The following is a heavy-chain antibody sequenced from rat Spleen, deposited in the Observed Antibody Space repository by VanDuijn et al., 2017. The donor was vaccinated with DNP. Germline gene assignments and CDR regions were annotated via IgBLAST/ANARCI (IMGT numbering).Heavy chain of an antibody. V-gene: IGHV5-25*01. CDR3: AQGPGYSLVFAY. CDR1: GFTFSNYD. Sequence: EVQLVESGGGLVQPGRSLKLSCAASGFTFSNYDMAWVRQAPTKGLEWVASISTSGGSTYYRDSVKGRFTVSRDNGKSTLYLQMDSLRSEDTATYNCAQGPGYSLVFAYWGQGTLVTVAS. J-gene: IGHJ3*01. CDR2: ISTSGGST. D-gene: IGHD1-4*01.